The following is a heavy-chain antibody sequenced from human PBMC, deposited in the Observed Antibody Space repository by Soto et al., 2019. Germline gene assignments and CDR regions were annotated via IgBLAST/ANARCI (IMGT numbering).Heavy chain of an antibody. CDR1: GFSLSTSGVG. D-gene: IGHD6-13*01. CDR2: IYWDDEK. Sequence: QITLKESGPTLVKPTQTLTLTCTFSGFSLSTSGVGVGWIRQPPGKALEWLALIYWDDEKRYSPPLKSMLTITTDTSKHHVGLTLNHIDPVDTATYYCAHSETAIGAAGLEPYHLEYWGQGTLVTVSS. CDR3: AHSETAIGAAGLEPYHLEY. V-gene: IGHV2-5*02. J-gene: IGHJ4*02.